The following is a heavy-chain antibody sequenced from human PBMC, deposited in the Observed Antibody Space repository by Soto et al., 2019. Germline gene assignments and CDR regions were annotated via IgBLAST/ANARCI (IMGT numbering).Heavy chain of an antibody. CDR1: GFTFSSYA. J-gene: IGHJ6*03. V-gene: IGHV3-23*01. CDR2: ISGSGGST. CDR3: AKDLHPEKPNYYYYYYMDV. Sequence: GGSLRLSCAASGFTFSSYAMSWVRQAPGKGLEWVSAISGSGGSTYYADSVKGRFTISRDNSKNTLYLQMNSLRAEDTAVYYCAKDLHPEKPNYYYYYYMDVWGKGTTVTVSS.